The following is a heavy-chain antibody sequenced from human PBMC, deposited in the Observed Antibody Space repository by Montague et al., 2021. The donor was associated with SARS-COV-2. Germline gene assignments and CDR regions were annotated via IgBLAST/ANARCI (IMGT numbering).Heavy chain of an antibody. D-gene: IGHD3-9*01. J-gene: IGHJ5*02. CDR2: FSYSGST. CDR3: ARHDIFSNCFDP. V-gene: IGHV4-39*01. CDR1: GGSVSSNRDS. Sequence: SETLSLTCTVSGGSVSSNRDSWGWIRQPPGRGLEWIGTFSYSGSTYSNPSLNNRVSISRDTSRNHFSLKLTSVTTADTAVYYCARHDIFSNCFDPWGQGTLVTVSS.